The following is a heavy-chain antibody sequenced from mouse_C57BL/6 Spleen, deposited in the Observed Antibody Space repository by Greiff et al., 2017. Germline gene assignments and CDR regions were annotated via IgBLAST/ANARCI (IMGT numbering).Heavy chain of an antibody. J-gene: IGHJ1*03. D-gene: IGHD2-4*01. CDR2: INPSTGGT. CDR3: ARCGDYDNWYFDV. Sequence: VQLQQSGPELVKPGASVKISCKASGYSFTGYYMNWVKQSPEKSLEWIGEINPSTGGTTYNQKFKAKATLTVDKSSSTAYMQLKSLTSEDSAVYYCARCGDYDNWYFDVWGTGTTVTVSS. V-gene: IGHV1-42*01. CDR1: GYSFTGYY.